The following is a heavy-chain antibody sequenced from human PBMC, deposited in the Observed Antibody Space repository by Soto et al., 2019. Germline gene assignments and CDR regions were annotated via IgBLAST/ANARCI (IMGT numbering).Heavy chain of an antibody. CDR2: IYYTGST. J-gene: IGHJ4*02. V-gene: IGHV4-30-4*01. CDR3: TVVTADRYYFDY. Sequence: PSETLSLTCTVSGGSINSGDYYWSWNRQPPGKGLEWIGYIYYTGSTYYNSSLKSRVTISVDTSKNQFSLKLSSVTAADTAVYYCTVVTADRYYFDYWGQGTLVTVSS. CDR1: GGSINSGDYY. D-gene: IGHD2-15*01.